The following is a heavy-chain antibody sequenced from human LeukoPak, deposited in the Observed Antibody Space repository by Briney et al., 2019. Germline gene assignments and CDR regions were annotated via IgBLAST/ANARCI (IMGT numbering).Heavy chain of an antibody. D-gene: IGHD3-10*01. CDR1: GFTLSSAT. J-gene: IGHJ4*02. V-gene: IGHV3-23*01. CDR3: AKGSDGAGSYRPFDY. CDR2: INSGGGTT. Sequence: GGSLRLACGASGFTLSSATMSWLRQAPGKGLEWVSAINSGGGTTSAEAVKGRFTISRDDSKNILYLQMNSLRAEDTAVYYCAKGSDGAGSYRPFDYWGQGTLVTVSS.